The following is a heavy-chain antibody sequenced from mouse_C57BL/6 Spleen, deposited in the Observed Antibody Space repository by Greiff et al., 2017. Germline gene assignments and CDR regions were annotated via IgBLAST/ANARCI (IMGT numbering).Heavy chain of an antibody. D-gene: IGHD1-1*01. J-gene: IGHJ2*01. CDR1: GFTFSDYG. CDR2: ISSGSSTI. CDR3: ARQGFYYYGSSFDY. Sequence: EVKLMESGGGLVKPGGSLKLSCAASGFTFSDYGMHWVRQAPEKGLEWVAYISSGSSTIYYADTVKGRFTISRDNAKNTLFLQMTSLRSEDTAMYYCARQGFYYYGSSFDYWGQGTTLTVSS. V-gene: IGHV5-17*01.